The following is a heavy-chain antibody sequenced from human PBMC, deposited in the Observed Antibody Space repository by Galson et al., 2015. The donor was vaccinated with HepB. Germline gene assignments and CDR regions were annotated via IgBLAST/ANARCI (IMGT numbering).Heavy chain of an antibody. CDR3: AKDLDVLGLVVTYPDY. CDR1: GFTFSSYA. J-gene: IGHJ4*02. V-gene: IGHV3-23*01. Sequence: SLRLSCAASGFTFSSYAMSWVRQAPGKGLEWVSAISGSGGSTYYADSVKGRFTISRDNSKNTLYLQMNSLRAEDTAVYYCAKDLDVLGLVVTYPDYWGQGTLVTVSS. D-gene: IGHD2-21*02. CDR2: ISGSGGST.